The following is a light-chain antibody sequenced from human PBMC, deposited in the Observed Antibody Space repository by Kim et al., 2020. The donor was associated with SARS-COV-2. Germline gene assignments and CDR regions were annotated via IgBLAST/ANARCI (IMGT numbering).Light chain of an antibody. CDR2: DAS. CDR1: QDISTH. Sequence: DIQLTQSPPSLSASIGDRVTITCQASQDISTHLNWYQQKPGKAPELLISDASTLEYGVPSRFSGSGSGTDFTFTISRLQPEDIASYYCQHYDDRPPFTFGPGTKVDIK. CDR3: QHYDDRPPFT. V-gene: IGKV1-33*01. J-gene: IGKJ3*01.